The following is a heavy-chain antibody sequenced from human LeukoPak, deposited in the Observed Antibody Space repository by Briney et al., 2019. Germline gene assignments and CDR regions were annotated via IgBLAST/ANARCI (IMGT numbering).Heavy chain of an antibody. J-gene: IGHJ4*02. V-gene: IGHV3-23*01. CDR3: AKGLGGTWIRHYFDC. CDR2: ISGSGGST. CDR1: GFTFNNYA. D-gene: IGHD1-1*01. Sequence: GGSLRLSCAASGFTFNNYAMSWVRQAPGKGLEWVSVISGSGGSTYYADSVKGRFTISRDNSKNTLYVQMNSLRAEDTAVYYCAKGLGGTWIRHYFDCWGQGTLVTVSS.